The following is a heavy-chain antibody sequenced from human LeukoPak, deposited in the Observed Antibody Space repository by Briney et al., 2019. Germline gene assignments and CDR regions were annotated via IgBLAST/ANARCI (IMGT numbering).Heavy chain of an antibody. Sequence: PSETLSFTCAVYGGSVSGYYWSWIRQPPGKGLEWIGEIKHDGSTKYNSSLKSRVTISVDTSKNQFSLKLSSVTAADTAVYYCARGGWNYGSGSYYNGPPYYYYYYMDVWGKGTTVTISS. V-gene: IGHV4-34*01. CDR2: IKHDGST. CDR3: ARGGWNYGSGSYYNGPPYYYYYYMDV. CDR1: GGSVSGYY. J-gene: IGHJ6*03. D-gene: IGHD3-10*01.